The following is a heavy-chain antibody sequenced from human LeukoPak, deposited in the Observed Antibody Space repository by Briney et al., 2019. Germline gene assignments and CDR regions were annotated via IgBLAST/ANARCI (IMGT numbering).Heavy chain of an antibody. CDR1: GGSISSSSYY. D-gene: IGHD3-3*01. CDR2: IYYSGST. CDR3: ARHAYYDFWSGFNADTYYFDY. Sequence: SETLSLTCTVSGGSISSSSYYWGWIRQPPGKGLEWIGSIYYSGSTNYNPSLKSRVTISVDTSKNQFSLKLSSVTAADTAVYYCARHAYYDFWSGFNADTYYFDYWGQGTLVTVSS. V-gene: IGHV4-39*01. J-gene: IGHJ4*02.